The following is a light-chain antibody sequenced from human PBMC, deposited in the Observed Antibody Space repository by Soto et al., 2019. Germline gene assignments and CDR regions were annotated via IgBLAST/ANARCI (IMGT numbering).Light chain of an antibody. V-gene: IGKV3-15*01. CDR1: QSVSSN. Sequence: EIVMTQSPATLSVSPEERATLSSRASQSVSSNLAWYQQKPGQAPRLLIYGASTRATGIPARFSGSGSGTEFTLTISSLQSEDFAVYYCQQYNNWPRTFGQGTKVDIK. J-gene: IGKJ1*01. CDR2: GAS. CDR3: QQYNNWPRT.